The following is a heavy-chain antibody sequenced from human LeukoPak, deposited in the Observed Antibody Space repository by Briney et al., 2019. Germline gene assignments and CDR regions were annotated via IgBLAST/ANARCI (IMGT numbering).Heavy chain of an antibody. V-gene: IGHV1-46*01. J-gene: IGHJ4*02. Sequence: ASVKVSCKASGYTFTGYYIHWVRQAPGQGLEWMGIINRSGGSTSYAQKFQGRVTMTRDTSTSTVYMELSSLRSEDTAVYYCAREELFGAEPFDYWGQGTLVTVSS. CDR3: AREELFGAEPFDY. CDR2: INRSGGST. D-gene: IGHD3-3*01. CDR1: GYTFTGYY.